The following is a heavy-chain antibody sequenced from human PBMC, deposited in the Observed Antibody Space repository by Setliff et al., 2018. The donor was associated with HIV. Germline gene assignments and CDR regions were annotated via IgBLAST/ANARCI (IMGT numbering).Heavy chain of an antibody. Sequence: SETLSLTCSISGGSIDSYFWSWIRQSPGKGLEWIGYVYTRGSTNYNPSLKSRVTISVDTSKNHSSLKLTSVTAADTAVYYCAGMKIAVAGTGFDNWGQGTLVTVSS. CDR2: VYTRGST. V-gene: IGHV4-4*08. J-gene: IGHJ4*02. CDR1: GGSIDSYF. CDR3: AGMKIAVAGTGFDN. D-gene: IGHD6-19*01.